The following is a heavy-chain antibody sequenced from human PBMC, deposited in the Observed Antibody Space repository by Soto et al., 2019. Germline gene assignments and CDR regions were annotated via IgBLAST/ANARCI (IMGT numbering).Heavy chain of an antibody. CDR2: IWYDGSNK. Sequence: GGSLRLSCAASGFTFSSYGMHWVRQAPGKGLEWVAVIWYDGSNKYYADSVKGRFTISRDNSKNTLYLQMNSLRAEDTAVYYCARECNSSSWPPKLSYYYMDVWGKGTTVTVSS. CDR3: ARECNSSSWPPKLSYYYMDV. V-gene: IGHV3-33*01. CDR1: GFTFSSYG. D-gene: IGHD6-13*01. J-gene: IGHJ6*03.